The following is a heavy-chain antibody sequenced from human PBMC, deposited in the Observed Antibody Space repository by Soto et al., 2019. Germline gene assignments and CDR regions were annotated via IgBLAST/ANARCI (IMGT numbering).Heavy chain of an antibody. CDR1: GFTFSSYA. D-gene: IGHD2-15*01. Sequence: GGSLRLSCAASGFTFSSYAMSWVRQAPGKGLEWVSAISGSGGSTYYADSVKGRFTISRDNSKNTLYLQMNSLRAEDTAVYYCASPSGYCSGGSCYSELGGYFDYWGQGTLVTVSS. V-gene: IGHV3-23*01. CDR2: ISGSGGST. J-gene: IGHJ4*02. CDR3: ASPSGYCSGGSCYSELGGYFDY.